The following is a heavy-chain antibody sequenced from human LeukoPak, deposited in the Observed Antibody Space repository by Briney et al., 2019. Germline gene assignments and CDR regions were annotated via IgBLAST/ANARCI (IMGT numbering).Heavy chain of an antibody. V-gene: IGHV3-15*01. CDR1: GFTVSNAW. J-gene: IGHJ4*02. CDR3: TTPQLLRLGELSSTGYFDY. D-gene: IGHD3-16*02. CDR2: IKSKTDGGTT. Sequence: GGSLRLSCAASGFTVSNAWMSWVRQAPGKGLEWVGRIKSKTDGGTTDYAAPVKGRFTISRDDSKNTLYPQMNSLKTEDTAVYYCTTPQLLRLGELSSTGYFDYWGLGTLVTVSS.